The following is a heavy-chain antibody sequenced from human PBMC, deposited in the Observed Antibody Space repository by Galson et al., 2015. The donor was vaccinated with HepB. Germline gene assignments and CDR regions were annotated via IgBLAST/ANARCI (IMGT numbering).Heavy chain of an antibody. Sequence: SVKVSCKASGGTFSSYAISWVRQAPGQGLEWMARIIHIFGTANYGQNFQGRVTITADESTSTAYMELSSLRSEDTAVYYCARGRDILTGYDYWGQGTLVTVSS. CDR3: ARGRDILTGYDY. CDR2: IIHIFGTA. D-gene: IGHD3-9*01. V-gene: IGHV1-69*13. J-gene: IGHJ4*02. CDR1: GGTFSSYA.